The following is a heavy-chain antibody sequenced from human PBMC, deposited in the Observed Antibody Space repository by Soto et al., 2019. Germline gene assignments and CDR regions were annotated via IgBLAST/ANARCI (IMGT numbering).Heavy chain of an antibody. D-gene: IGHD3-22*01. Sequence: GASVKVSCKASGGTFSSYAISWVRQAPGQGLEWMGGIIPIFGTANYAQKFQGRVTITADESTSTAYMELSSLRSEDTAVYYCARASLTDYYTYYFYYGRDVWGQGTTVTVSS. CDR2: IIPIFGTA. CDR1: GGTFSSYA. V-gene: IGHV1-69*13. J-gene: IGHJ6*02. CDR3: ARASLTDYYTYYFYYGRDV.